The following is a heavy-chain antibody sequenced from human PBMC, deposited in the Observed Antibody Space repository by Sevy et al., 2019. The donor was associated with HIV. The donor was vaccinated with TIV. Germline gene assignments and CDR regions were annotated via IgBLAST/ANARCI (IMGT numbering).Heavy chain of an antibody. Sequence: SETLSLTCTVSGGSISSSSYYWGWIRQPPGKGLEWIGSIYYSGSTYYNPSLKSRVTISVDTSKNQFSLQLSSVTAADKAVYYYASRRYYYDSSGYYYYYYGMDVWGQGTTVTVSS. CDR3: ASRRYYYDSSGYYYYYYGMDV. J-gene: IGHJ6*02. V-gene: IGHV4-39*01. CDR1: GGSISSSSYY. D-gene: IGHD3-22*01. CDR2: IYYSGST.